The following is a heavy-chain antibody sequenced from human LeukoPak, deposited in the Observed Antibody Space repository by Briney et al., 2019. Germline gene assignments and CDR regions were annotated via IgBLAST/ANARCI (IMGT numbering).Heavy chain of an antibody. J-gene: IGHJ3*02. Sequence: SETLSLTCTVSGDSISNYYWSWIRQPPGKGLEWIGYIYYSGSTNYNSSLKSRVTISVDTSKNQFSLKLSSVTAADTAVYYCARGKTYYDISKDAFDIWGQGTMVTVSS. CDR2: IYYSGST. CDR3: ARGKTYYDISKDAFDI. CDR1: GDSISNYY. D-gene: IGHD3-22*01. V-gene: IGHV4-59*08.